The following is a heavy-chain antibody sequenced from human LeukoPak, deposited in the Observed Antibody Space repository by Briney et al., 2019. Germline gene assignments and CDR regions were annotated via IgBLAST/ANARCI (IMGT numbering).Heavy chain of an antibody. CDR3: SRHPFATPFDY. Sequence: PSETLSLTCTVSGGSISDNYWSWIRQPPGKGLEWIGYAYYSGHTNYKSSLKSRVTMSLDTSKSQFSLRLSSVTAADTAVYFCSRHPFATPFDYWGPGTLVTVSS. J-gene: IGHJ4*02. CDR2: AYYSGHT. CDR1: GGSISDNY. V-gene: IGHV4-59*08. D-gene: IGHD2-15*01.